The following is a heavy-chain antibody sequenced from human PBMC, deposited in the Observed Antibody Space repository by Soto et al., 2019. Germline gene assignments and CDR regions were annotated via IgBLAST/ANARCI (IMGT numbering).Heavy chain of an antibody. J-gene: IGHJ4*02. V-gene: IGHV4-34*01. CDR2: INHSGST. Sequence: SETLSLTCAVYGGSFSGYYWSWIRQPPGKGLEWIGEINHSGSTNYNPSPKSRVTISVDTSKNQFSLKLSSVTAADTAVYYCARGQYYYDSSGYYYFDYWGQGTLVTVSS. CDR1: GGSFSGYY. D-gene: IGHD3-22*01. CDR3: ARGQYYYDSSGYYYFDY.